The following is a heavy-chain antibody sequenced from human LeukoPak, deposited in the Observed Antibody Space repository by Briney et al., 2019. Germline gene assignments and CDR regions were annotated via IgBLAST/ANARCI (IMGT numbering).Heavy chain of an antibody. V-gene: IGHV1-2*02. Sequence: ASVKVSCKASGYTFTGYYMHWVRQAPGQGLEWMGWINPNSGGTNYAQKFQGRVTMTRDTSISTAYMELSRLRSDDTAVYYCARDAPFYCSGGSCPGGEYYYYYGMDVWGQGTTVTVPS. CDR3: ARDAPFYCSGGSCPGGEYYYYYGMDV. D-gene: IGHD2-15*01. CDR2: INPNSGGT. CDR1: GYTFTGYY. J-gene: IGHJ6*02.